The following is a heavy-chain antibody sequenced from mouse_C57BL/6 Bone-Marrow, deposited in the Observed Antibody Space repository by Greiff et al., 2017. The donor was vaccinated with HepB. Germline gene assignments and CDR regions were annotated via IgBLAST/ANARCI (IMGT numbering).Heavy chain of an antibody. V-gene: IGHV1-82*01. Sequence: QVQLKESGPELVKPGASVKISCKASGYAFSSSWMNWVKQRPGKGLEWIGRIYPGDGDTNYNGKFKGKATLTADKSSSTAYMQLSSLTSEDSAVYFCAYYYGSSYGDYAMDYWGQGTSVTVSS. CDR2: IYPGDGDT. D-gene: IGHD1-1*01. J-gene: IGHJ4*01. CDR1: GYAFSSSW. CDR3: AYYYGSSYGDYAMDY.